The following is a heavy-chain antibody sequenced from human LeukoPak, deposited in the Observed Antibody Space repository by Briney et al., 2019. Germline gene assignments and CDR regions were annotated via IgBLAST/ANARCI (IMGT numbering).Heavy chain of an antibody. CDR2: SIPIFGTA. Sequence: SVKVSCKASGCTFIIYAISWVRQAPGQGLEWMGGSIPIFGTANSARKFQGRVTITADESTSTAYMELSSLRSEATAVYYCARAAQLLWFGELYWFDPWGQGTLVTVSS. V-gene: IGHV1-69*01. D-gene: IGHD3-10*01. CDR3: ARAAQLLWFGELYWFDP. J-gene: IGHJ5*02. CDR1: GCTFIIYA.